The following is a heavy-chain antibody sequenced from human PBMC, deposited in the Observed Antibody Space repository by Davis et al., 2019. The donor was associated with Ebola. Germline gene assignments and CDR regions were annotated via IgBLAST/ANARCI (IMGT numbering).Heavy chain of an antibody. V-gene: IGHV3-33*01. CDR2: IWYDGSNK. Sequence: GESLKISCAASGFTFSSYGMHWVRQAPGKGLEWVAVIWYDGSNKYYADSVKGRFTISRDNSKNTLYLQMNSLRAEDTAVYYCARGGGHSSGWDDYWGQGTLVTVSS. CDR3: ARGGGHSSGWDDY. J-gene: IGHJ4*02. CDR1: GFTFSSYG. D-gene: IGHD6-19*01.